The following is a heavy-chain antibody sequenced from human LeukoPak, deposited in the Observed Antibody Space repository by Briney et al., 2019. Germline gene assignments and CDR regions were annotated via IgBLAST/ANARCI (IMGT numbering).Heavy chain of an antibody. Sequence: PSETLSLTCTVSGGSISSYYWSWLRQPPGRGLEWIGYIYYSGSNNYNPSLKSRVTISVDTSKNQFSLKLSSVTAADTAVYYCARTYYDILTGYYQYYFDYWGQGTLVTVSS. V-gene: IGHV4-59*01. CDR2: IYYSGSN. D-gene: IGHD3-9*01. CDR3: ARTYYDILTGYYQYYFDY. J-gene: IGHJ4*02. CDR1: GGSISSYY.